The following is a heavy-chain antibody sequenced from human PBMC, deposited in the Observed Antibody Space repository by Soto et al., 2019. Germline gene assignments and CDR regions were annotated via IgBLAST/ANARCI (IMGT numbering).Heavy chain of an antibody. Sequence: QLQLQESGPGLVKPSETLSLTCTVSGGSISSRRYYWGWIRQPPGKGLEWIGSIHYSGSTYYNPPLTSRVTISVATAKTQFSLKLSSVTAADTAVYYCASPRAGAARGFDPWGQGTLVTVSS. J-gene: IGHJ5*02. CDR3: ASPRAGAARGFDP. V-gene: IGHV4-39*01. CDR1: GGSISSRRYY. CDR2: IHYSGST. D-gene: IGHD6-6*01.